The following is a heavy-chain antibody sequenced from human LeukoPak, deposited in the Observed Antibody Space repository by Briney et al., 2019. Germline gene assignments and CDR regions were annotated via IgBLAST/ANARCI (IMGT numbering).Heavy chain of an antibody. CDR2: IYYSGST. D-gene: IGHD3-16*01. CDR1: GGSISSSSYY. CDR3: ARDGGNYYYYYMDV. J-gene: IGHJ6*03. V-gene: IGHV4-61*01. Sequence: SETLSLTCTVSGGSISSSSYYWGWIRQPPGKGLEWIGYIYYSGSTNYNPSLKSRVTISVDTSKNQFSLKLSSVTAADTAVYYCARDGGNYYYYYMDVWGKGTTVTISS.